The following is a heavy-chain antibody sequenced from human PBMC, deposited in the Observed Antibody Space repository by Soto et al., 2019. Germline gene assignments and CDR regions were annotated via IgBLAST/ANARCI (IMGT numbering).Heavy chain of an antibody. D-gene: IGHD1-26*01. V-gene: IGHV3-33*01. CDR2: IWYDGSNK. J-gene: IGHJ4*02. CDR3: GRDDAECELLSAMDY. Sequence: WGSLCLSCAASGFTFSSYGVHWVRHPPGKGLEWVAVIWYDGSNKYYAYSVKDRLTISRDNSKNTLYLQMNSLMAEDKAVYYCGRDDAECELLSAMDYWGQGTLVTVSS. CDR1: GFTFSSYG.